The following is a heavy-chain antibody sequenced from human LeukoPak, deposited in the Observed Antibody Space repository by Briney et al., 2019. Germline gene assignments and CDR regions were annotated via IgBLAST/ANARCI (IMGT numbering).Heavy chain of an antibody. J-gene: IGHJ4*02. Sequence: GGSLRLSCAASGFTVSSNYMSWVRQAPGKGLEWVSVIYSGGSTYYADSVKGRFTISRHNSKNTLYLQMNGLRAEDTAVYYCARGGSSDPFDYWGQGTLVTVSS. CDR3: ARGGSSDPFDY. V-gene: IGHV3-53*04. CDR2: IYSGGST. CDR1: GFTVSSNY. D-gene: IGHD6-13*01.